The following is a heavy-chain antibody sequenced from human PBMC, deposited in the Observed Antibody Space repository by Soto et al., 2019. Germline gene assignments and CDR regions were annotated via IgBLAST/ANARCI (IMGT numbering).Heavy chain of an antibody. D-gene: IGHD2-15*01. CDR2: INAGNGNT. V-gene: IGHV1-3*01. J-gene: IGHJ4*02. CDR1: GYTFTSYA. CDR3: ARDLGMPRVNIVVVVAATLRGYFDY. Sequence: ASVKVSCKASGYTFTSYAMHWVRQAPGQRLEWMGWINAGNGNTKYSQKFQGRVTITRNTSASTAYMELSSLRSEDTAVYYCARDLGMPRVNIVVVVAATLRGYFDYWGQGTLVTVSS.